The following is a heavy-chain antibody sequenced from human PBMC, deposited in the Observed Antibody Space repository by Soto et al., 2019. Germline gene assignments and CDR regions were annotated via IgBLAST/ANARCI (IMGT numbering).Heavy chain of an antibody. J-gene: IGHJ4*02. D-gene: IGHD6-13*01. CDR1: GGSISGSSW. CDR3: ARDSRAAAGNRRYYFDY. CDR2: IYHTGNT. Sequence: SDTLFLSSAVSGGSISGSSWCGWVRQPPGKGLEWIGEIYHTGNTNYNPSLESRVTISVDKSKNQFSLNLNSVTAADTAVYYCARDSRAAAGNRRYYFDYWGQGTLVTVS. V-gene: IGHV4-4*02.